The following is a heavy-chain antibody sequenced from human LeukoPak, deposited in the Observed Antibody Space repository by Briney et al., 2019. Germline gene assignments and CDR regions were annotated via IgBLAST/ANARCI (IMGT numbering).Heavy chain of an antibody. CDR1: GGSFSGYY. V-gene: IGHV4-34*01. CDR2: INHSGSA. CDR3: ARGQGTVTTH. D-gene: IGHD4-17*01. J-gene: IGHJ4*02. Sequence: PSETLSLTCAVSGGSFSGYYWTWIRQPPGKGLEWIGEINHSGSADYNPSLMSRVTISLDTSKNHFSLNLSSVTAADTAVYYCARGQGTVTTHWGQGTLVTVSS.